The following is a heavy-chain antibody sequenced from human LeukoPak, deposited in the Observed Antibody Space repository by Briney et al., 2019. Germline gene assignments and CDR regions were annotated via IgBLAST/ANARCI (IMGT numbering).Heavy chain of an antibody. CDR1: GGTFSSYA. D-gene: IGHD1-1*01. J-gene: IGHJ5*02. CDR2: IIPIFGTA. Sequence: SVKVSCKASGGTFSSYAISWVRQAPGQGLEGMGGIIPIFGTANYAQKFQGRVTITADESTSTAYMELSSLRSEDTAVYYCARDLAGTTSANNWFDPWGQGTLVTVSS. V-gene: IGHV1-69*13. CDR3: ARDLAGTTSANNWFDP.